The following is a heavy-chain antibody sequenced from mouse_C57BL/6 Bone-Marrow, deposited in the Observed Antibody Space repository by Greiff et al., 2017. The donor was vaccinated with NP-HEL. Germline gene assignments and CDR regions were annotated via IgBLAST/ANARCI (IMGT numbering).Heavy chain of an antibody. V-gene: IGHV1-76*01. Sequence: QVQLQQSGAELVRPGASVKLSCKASGYTFTDYYINWVKQRPGQGLEWIARIYPGSGNTYYNEKFKGKATLTAEKSSSTAYMQLSSLTSEDSAVYFCARRDYGSPYGYWGQGTTLTVSS. CDR3: ARRDYGSPYGY. CDR2: IYPGSGNT. CDR1: GYTFTDYY. D-gene: IGHD2-1*01. J-gene: IGHJ2*01.